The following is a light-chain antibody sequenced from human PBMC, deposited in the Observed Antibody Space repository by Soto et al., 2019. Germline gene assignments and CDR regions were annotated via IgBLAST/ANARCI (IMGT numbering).Light chain of an antibody. CDR3: QQSSNWPRT. CDR1: QFISNS. Sequence: IVLTHSPGTLSLSPWERASLSCRASQFISNSLAWYQQRPGQPPRLLIYGASTRAAGISARFSGSGSGTEFTLTISSLQSEDFAVYYCQQSSNWPRTFGQGTKVDIK. J-gene: IGKJ1*01. CDR2: GAS. V-gene: IGKV3-15*01.